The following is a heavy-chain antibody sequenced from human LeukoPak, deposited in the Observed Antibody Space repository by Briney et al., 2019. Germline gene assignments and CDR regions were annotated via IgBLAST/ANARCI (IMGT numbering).Heavy chain of an antibody. Sequence: ASVKVSCKASGYTFTSYFLHWVRQAPGQGLEWLGIINPTSGGTTYAQKFLGRVTVTRDRSTSTAYMELNSLRSEDTAVYYCARDGGYSSGYYRGLYWGQGTLVTVSS. CDR2: INPTSGGT. CDR1: GYTFTSYF. D-gene: IGHD6-19*01. V-gene: IGHV1-46*01. CDR3: ARDGGYSSGYYRGLY. J-gene: IGHJ4*02.